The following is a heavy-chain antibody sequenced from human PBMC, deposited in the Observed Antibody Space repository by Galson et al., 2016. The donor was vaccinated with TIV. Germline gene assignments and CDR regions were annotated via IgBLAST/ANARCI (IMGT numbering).Heavy chain of an antibody. J-gene: IGHJ4*02. Sequence: LRLSCAGSGLIFSSSAVHWVRQAQGQGLEWLAIISYDGSHKNYGDSVKGRFTVSRDNSENTVFLQMNKLRSDDTAVYYCARPASLGYFDWLPPDSWGQGTLVTVSS. CDR2: ISYDGSHK. CDR3: ARPASLGYFDWLPPDS. V-gene: IGHV3-30*04. CDR1: GLIFSSSA. D-gene: IGHD3-9*01.